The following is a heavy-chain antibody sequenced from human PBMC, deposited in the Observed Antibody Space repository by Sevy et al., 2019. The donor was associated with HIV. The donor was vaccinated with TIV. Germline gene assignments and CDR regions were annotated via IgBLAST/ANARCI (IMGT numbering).Heavy chain of an antibody. CDR1: GFTFSSYW. CDR2: IKQDGSEK. J-gene: IGHJ4*02. Sequence: GGSLRLSCAASGFTFSSYWMSWVRQAPGKGPEWVANIKQDGSEKYYVDSVKGRFTISRDNAKNSLYLQMNSLRAEDTAVYYCARSATYYDILTGYYHLYYFDYWGQGTLVTVSS. CDR3: ARSATYYDILTGYYHLYYFDY. V-gene: IGHV3-7*03. D-gene: IGHD3-9*01.